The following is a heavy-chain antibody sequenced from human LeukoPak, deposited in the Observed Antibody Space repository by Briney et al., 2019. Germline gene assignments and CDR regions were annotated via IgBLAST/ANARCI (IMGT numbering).Heavy chain of an antibody. CDR1: GYSFTSYW. J-gene: IGHJ4*02. Sequence: GESLKITCKGSGYSFTSYWIGWVRQMPGKGLEWMGIIHPGDSDTRYSPSFQGQVTISADKSISTAYLQWSSLKASDTAMYYCARRPNWPYYFDYWGQATLVTVSS. V-gene: IGHV5-51*01. D-gene: IGHD7-27*01. CDR2: IHPGDSDT. CDR3: ARRPNWPYYFDY.